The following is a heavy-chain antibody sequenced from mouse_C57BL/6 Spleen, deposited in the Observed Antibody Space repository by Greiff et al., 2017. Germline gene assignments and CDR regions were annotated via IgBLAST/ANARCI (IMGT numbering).Heavy chain of an antibody. J-gene: IGHJ2*01. CDR3: ARRGLITTVVGLAY. D-gene: IGHD1-1*01. Sequence: QVQLQQSGAELVRPGASVKLSCKASGYTFTSYWMHWVKQRPGQGLEWIGVIDPSDSYTNYNQKFKGKATLTVDTAYSTAYMQLSSLTSEDSAFYYCARRGLITTVVGLAYWGQGATLSVSS. CDR2: IDPSDSYT. CDR1: GYTFTSYW. V-gene: IGHV1-59*01.